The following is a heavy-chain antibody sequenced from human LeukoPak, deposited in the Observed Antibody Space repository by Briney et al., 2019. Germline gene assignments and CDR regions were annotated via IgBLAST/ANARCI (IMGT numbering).Heavy chain of an antibody. V-gene: IGHV4-59*01. CDR2: IYYCGST. CDR3: ARGVPYDY. CDR1: GGYISRYY. Sequence: PSETLSLTCTVSGGYISRYYWSWIRQPPGKGLEWIGYIYYCGSTNYNPSLKSRFTISVDTSKNQFSLKLSSVTAADTAVYYCARGVPYDYWGQGTLVTVSS. D-gene: IGHD3-10*01. J-gene: IGHJ4*02.